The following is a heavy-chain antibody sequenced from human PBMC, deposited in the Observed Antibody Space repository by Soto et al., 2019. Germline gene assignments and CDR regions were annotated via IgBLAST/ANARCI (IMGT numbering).Heavy chain of an antibody. CDR2: IHESGKT. Sequence: SETLSLTCTVSGGSISTSYWSWIRQPPGKGLEWIGYIHESGKTNYNPSLKSRVATSVDTSKNQFSLRLSSVTAADTAIYYCARGSGYTAIDFWGQGTLVTVSS. CDR1: GGSISTSY. J-gene: IGHJ4*01. D-gene: IGHD3-22*01. CDR3: ARGSGYTAIDF. V-gene: IGHV4-59*01.